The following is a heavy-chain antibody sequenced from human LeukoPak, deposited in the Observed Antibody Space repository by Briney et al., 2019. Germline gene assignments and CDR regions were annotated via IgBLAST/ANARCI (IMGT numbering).Heavy chain of an antibody. CDR2: ISSSSSYI. CDR3: ARSTPQSQYSSGWPIDY. J-gene: IGHJ4*02. CDR1: GFTVSSNY. V-gene: IGHV3-21*01. D-gene: IGHD6-19*01. Sequence: PGGSLRLSCAASGFTVSSNYMSWVRQAPGKGLEWVSSISSSSSYIYYADSVRGRFTISRDNAKNSLYLQMNSLRAEDTAVYYCARSTPQSQYSSGWPIDYWGQGTLVTVSS.